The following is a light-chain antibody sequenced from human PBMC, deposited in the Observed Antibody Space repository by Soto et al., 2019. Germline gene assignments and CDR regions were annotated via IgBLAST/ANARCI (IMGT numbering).Light chain of an antibody. CDR3: QQRSNWPPRT. V-gene: IGKV3-11*01. Sequence: EIVLTQSPATLSLSPGERATLSCRASQSVSSYLAWYQQKPGQAPRLLTYDASNRATGIPARFSGSGSGTDFTLTISSLEPEDFAVYYCQQRSNWPPRTFGGGTKVEIK. CDR1: QSVSSY. J-gene: IGKJ4*01. CDR2: DAS.